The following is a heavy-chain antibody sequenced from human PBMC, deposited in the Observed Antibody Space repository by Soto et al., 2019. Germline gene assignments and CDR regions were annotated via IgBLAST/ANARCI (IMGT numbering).Heavy chain of an antibody. CDR1: GGSISSSSYY. CDR3: AVVAATSELFGFVFDP. V-gene: IGHV4-39*01. CDR2: IYYSGST. Sequence: PSETLSLTCTVSGGSISSSSYYWGWIRQPPGKGLEWIGSIYYSGSTYYNPSLKSRVTISVDTSKNQYSLKLSSVTAADTAVYYGAVVAATSELFGFVFDPWGQGTLVTVSS. J-gene: IGHJ5*02. D-gene: IGHD2-15*01.